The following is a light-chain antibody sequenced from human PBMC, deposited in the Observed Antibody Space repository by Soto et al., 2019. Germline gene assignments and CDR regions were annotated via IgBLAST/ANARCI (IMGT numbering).Light chain of an antibody. CDR3: QQYNSYST. CDR2: KAS. V-gene: IGKV1-5*03. J-gene: IGKJ1*01. Sequence: DIQMTQSPSTLSASVGDRVTITCRASQSISSWLAWYQQKPGKAPKLLIYKASSLESGVPSRFSGSGSGTEFTLTISCLQPDDFATYYGQQYNSYSTCGQGTKVDI. CDR1: QSISSW.